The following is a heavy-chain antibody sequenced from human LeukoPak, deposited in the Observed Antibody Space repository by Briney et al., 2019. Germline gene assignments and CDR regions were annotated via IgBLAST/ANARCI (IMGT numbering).Heavy chain of an antibody. V-gene: IGHV1-69*06. J-gene: IGHJ4*02. CDR3: ARDYYGSGSYYSY. Sequence: SVKVSCKASGGTFSGYAISWVRQAPGEGLEWMGGIIPIFGTAHYAQKFQGRVTITADKSTSTAYMELSSLRSEDTAVYYCARDYYGSGSYYSYWGQGTLVTVSS. CDR2: IIPIFGTA. D-gene: IGHD3-10*01. CDR1: GGTFSGYA.